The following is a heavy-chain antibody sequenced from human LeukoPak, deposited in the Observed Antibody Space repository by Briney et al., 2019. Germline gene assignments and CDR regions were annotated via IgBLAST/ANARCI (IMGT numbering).Heavy chain of an antibody. V-gene: IGHV4-34*01. J-gene: IGHJ6*04. D-gene: IGHD3-10*01. CDR1: GGSFSGYY. CDR3: ARRGATMVRGTILDYYYGMDV. Sequence: PSETLSLTCAVYGGSFSGYYWSWIRQPPGKGLEWIGEINHSGSTNYNPSLKSRVTISVDTSKNQFSLKLSSVTAADTAVYYCARRGATMVRGTILDYYYGMDVWGKGTTVTVSS. CDR2: INHSGST.